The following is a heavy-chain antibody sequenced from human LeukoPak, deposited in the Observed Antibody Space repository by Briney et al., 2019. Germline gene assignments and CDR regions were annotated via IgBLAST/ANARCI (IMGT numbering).Heavy chain of an antibody. CDR1: GFTFSSYA. D-gene: IGHD1-26*01. Sequence: GGSLRLSCAASGFTFSSYAMHWVRQAPGKGLEWVAVISYDGSNKYYADSVKGRFTISRDNSKNTLYLQMGSLRTEDMAVYYCARRPYSGTYYVDYWGQGTLVTVSS. J-gene: IGHJ4*02. CDR3: ARRPYSGTYYVDY. V-gene: IGHV3-30*14. CDR2: ISYDGSNK.